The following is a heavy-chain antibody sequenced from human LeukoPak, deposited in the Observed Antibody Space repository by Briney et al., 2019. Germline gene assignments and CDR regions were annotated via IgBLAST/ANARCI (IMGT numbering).Heavy chain of an antibody. V-gene: IGHV1-8*01. Sequence: GASVKVSCKASGYTFTSYDINWVRQATGQGLEWMGWMNPNRGNTGYAQKFQGRVTMTRNTSISTAYMELSSLRSEDTAVYYCARADIVVVPAAIKYYYYYYMDVWGKGTTVTVSS. D-gene: IGHD2-2*02. J-gene: IGHJ6*03. CDR3: ARADIVVVPAAIKYYYYYYMDV. CDR1: GYTFTSYD. CDR2: MNPNRGNT.